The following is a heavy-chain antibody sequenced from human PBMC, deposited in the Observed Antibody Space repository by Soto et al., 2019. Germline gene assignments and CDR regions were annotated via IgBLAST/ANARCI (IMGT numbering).Heavy chain of an antibody. V-gene: IGHV1-69*12. CDR1: GGTFSNSA. D-gene: IGHD3-3*02. Sequence: QVQLEQSGAEVKKPGSSVKVSCKASGGTFSNSAINWVRQAPGQGLEWMGGIMPIFRTPDYAQKFQGRVTVTADESTSTAYMELSGLRSDDTAVYYCARDKDRQQLGGNYYYILDVWGQGTTVTVSS. CDR3: ARDKDRQQLGGNYYYILDV. CDR2: IMPIFRTP. J-gene: IGHJ6*02.